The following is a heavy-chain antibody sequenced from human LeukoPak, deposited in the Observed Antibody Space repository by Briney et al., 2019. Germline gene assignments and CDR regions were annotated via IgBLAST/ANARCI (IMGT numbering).Heavy chain of an antibody. CDR3: ARDSAIAAAGGYFDY. Sequence: PGRSLRLSCTASGFTLSSYAIHWVRQAPGKGLEWVSVIYLDGSKIYYADSVKGRFTLSRDNSKNTLYLQMNSLIAEDTAVYYCARDSAIAAAGGYFDYWGQGTLVTVSS. D-gene: IGHD6-13*01. V-gene: IGHV3-33*01. J-gene: IGHJ4*02. CDR1: GFTLSSYA. CDR2: IYLDGSKI.